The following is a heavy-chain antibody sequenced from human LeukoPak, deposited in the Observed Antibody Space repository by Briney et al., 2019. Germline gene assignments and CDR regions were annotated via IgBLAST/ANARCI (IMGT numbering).Heavy chain of an antibody. D-gene: IGHD5-18*01. Sequence: GGSLRLSCAASGFSVRTNYMSWVRQAPGKGLEWVSVIYSGGTIRYADSVKGRFTVSRDNARNTVYLQINSLRAEDTAVYYCATLNSFGNDYWGQGVLVTVSS. V-gene: IGHV3-66*04. J-gene: IGHJ4*02. CDR3: ATLNSFGNDY. CDR1: GFSVRTNY. CDR2: IYSGGTI.